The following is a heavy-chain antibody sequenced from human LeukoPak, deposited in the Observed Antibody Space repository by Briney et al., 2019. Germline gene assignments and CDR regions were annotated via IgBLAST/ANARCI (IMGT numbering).Heavy chain of an antibody. CDR3: ARYCTSTTCILRGFDY. Sequence: PSETLSLTCSVSGYSFTSGHYWGWIRQPPGKGLEWIANIYHAGSAHYNPSLKSRVTISVDTSKNQFSLKLSSVTAADTAVYYCARYCTSTTCILRGFDYWGQGTLVTVSS. CDR1: GYSFTSGHY. CDR2: IYHAGSA. J-gene: IGHJ4*02. V-gene: IGHV4-38-2*01. D-gene: IGHD2-2*01.